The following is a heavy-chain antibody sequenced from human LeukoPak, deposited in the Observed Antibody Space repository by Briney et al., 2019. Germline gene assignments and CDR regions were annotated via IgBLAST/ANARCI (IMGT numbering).Heavy chain of an antibody. CDR3: ASQLRGDAFDI. D-gene: IGHD1-1*01. Sequence: GGSLRLSCAASGFTVSSNYMSWVRQAPGEGLEWVSVIYSGGSTYYADSVKGRFTISRDNSKNTLYLQMNSLRAEDTAVYYCASQLRGDAFDIWGQGTMVTVSS. V-gene: IGHV3-53*01. J-gene: IGHJ3*02. CDR1: GFTVSSNY. CDR2: IYSGGST.